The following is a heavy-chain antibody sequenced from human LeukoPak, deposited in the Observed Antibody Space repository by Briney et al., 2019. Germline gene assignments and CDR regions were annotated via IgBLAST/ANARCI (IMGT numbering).Heavy chain of an antibody. CDR3: ARDLRVVGSIDY. D-gene: IGHD6-19*01. J-gene: IGHJ4*02. CDR1: GFTFDDYA. V-gene: IGHV3-9*01. CDR2: ISWNSGSI. Sequence: GGSLRLSCAASGFTFDDYAMHWVRQAPGKGLEWVSGISWNSGSIGYADSVKGRFTISRDNAKNSLYLQMNSLRAEDTAFYYCARDLRVVGSIDYWGQGILVTVSS.